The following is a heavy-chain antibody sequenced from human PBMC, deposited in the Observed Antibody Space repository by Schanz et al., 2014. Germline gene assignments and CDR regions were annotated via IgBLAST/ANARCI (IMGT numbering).Heavy chain of an antibody. J-gene: IGHJ6*03. V-gene: IGHV1-46*01. CDR2: INPIGGST. CDR3: AGTYCSSTSCYTGYYYMDV. D-gene: IGHD2-2*02. Sequence: QVHLVQSGAEVHKPGASLKISCKASGYTFTNFFLHWVRQAPGQGLEWMGIINPIGGSTTYAQKFRGAVTLTTDTSTDTAYLELTSLRSEDTAVYYCAGTYCSSTSCYTGYYYMDVWGKGTTGTVSS. CDR1: GYTFTNFF.